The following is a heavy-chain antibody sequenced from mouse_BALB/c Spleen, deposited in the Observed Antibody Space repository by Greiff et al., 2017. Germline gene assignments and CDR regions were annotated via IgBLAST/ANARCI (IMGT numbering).Heavy chain of an antibody. CDR1: GFTFTDYY. J-gene: IGHJ3*01. Sequence: EVHLVESGGGLVQPGGSLRLSCATSGFTFTDYYMSWVRQPPGKALEWLGFIRNKANGYTTEYSASVKGRFTISRDNSQSILYLQMNTLRAEDSATYYCARDSDYGYGAYWGQGTLVTVSA. CDR3: ARDSDYGYGAY. CDR2: IRNKANGYTT. V-gene: IGHV7-3*02. D-gene: IGHD1-2*01.